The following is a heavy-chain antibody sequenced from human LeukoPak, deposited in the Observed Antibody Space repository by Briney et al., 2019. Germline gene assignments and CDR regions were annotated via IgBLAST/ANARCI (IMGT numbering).Heavy chain of an antibody. J-gene: IGHJ4*02. V-gene: IGHV4-39*01. CDR3: ARQVVVNMGVYFVY. CDR2: IYYSGST. D-gene: IGHD3-22*01. CDR1: GGSISSSSYY. Sequence: PSETLSLTCTVSGGSISSSSYYWGWIRQPPGKGLEWIGSIYYSGSTDYNPSLKSRVTISVDTSKNQFSLKLSSVTAADTAVYYCARQVVVNMGVYFVYWGQGTLVTVSS.